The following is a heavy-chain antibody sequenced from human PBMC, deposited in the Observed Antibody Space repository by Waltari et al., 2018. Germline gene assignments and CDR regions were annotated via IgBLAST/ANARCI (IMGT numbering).Heavy chain of an antibody. CDR3: TRGLWGYRYYFDY. CDR1: GFTFGDYA. D-gene: IGHD3-16*01. V-gene: IGHV3-49*03. Sequence: EVQLVESGGGLVQPGRSLRLSCTASGFTFGDYAMSWFRQAPGKGLEWVGFIRSKAYGGTTEYAASVKGRFTISRDDSKSIAYLQMNSLKTEDTAVYYCTRGLWGYRYYFDYWGQGTLVTVSS. CDR2: IRSKAYGGTT. J-gene: IGHJ4*02.